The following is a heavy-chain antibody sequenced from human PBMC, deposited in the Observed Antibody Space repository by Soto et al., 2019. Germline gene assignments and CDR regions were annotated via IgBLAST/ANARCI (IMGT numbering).Heavy chain of an antibody. D-gene: IGHD4-17*01. J-gene: IGHJ3*02. Sequence: GGSLRLSCAASGFTFSSYAMSWVRQAPGKGLEWVSAISGSGGSTYYADSVKGRFTISRDNSKNTLYLQMNSLRAEDTAVYYCAKGTNDYGDLYDAFDIWGQGTMVTVSS. CDR1: GFTFSSYA. CDR2: ISGSGGST. V-gene: IGHV3-23*01. CDR3: AKGTNDYGDLYDAFDI.